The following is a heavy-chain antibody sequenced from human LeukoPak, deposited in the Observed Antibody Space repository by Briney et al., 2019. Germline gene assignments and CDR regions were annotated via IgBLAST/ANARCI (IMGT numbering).Heavy chain of an antibody. CDR1: GFTVSSNY. J-gene: IGHJ4*02. D-gene: IGHD1-26*01. V-gene: IGHV3-53*04. CDR3: ARVGGSYGLDY. Sequence: GGSLRLSCAASGFTVSSNYMSWVRQAPGKGLEWVSVIYSGGSTFYADSVKGRFTISRHNSKNTLYLQMNRLRAEDTAMYYCARVGGSYGLDYWGQGTLVTVSS. CDR2: IYSGGST.